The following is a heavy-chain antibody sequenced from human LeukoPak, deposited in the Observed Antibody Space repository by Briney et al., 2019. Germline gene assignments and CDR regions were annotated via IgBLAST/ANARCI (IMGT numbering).Heavy chain of an antibody. Sequence: ASVKVSCKASGYTFTSYAMHWVRQAPGQRLEWMGRINAGNGNTKYSQKFQGRVTITRDTSASTAYMELSSLRSEDTAVYYCARGYFDWLLSFDYWGQGTLVTVSS. D-gene: IGHD3-9*01. V-gene: IGHV1-3*01. J-gene: IGHJ4*02. CDR3: ARGYFDWLLSFDY. CDR1: GYTFTSYA. CDR2: INAGNGNT.